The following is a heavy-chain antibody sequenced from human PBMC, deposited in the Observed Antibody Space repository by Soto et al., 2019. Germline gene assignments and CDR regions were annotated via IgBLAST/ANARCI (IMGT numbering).Heavy chain of an antibody. D-gene: IGHD2-2*01. Sequence: SETLSLTCTVSGGSISSGGYYWSWIRQHPGKGLEWIGYIYYSGSTYYNPSLKSRVTISVDTSKNQFSLKLSSVTAADTAVYYCARQSTSHSARVDYWGQGTLVTVSS. V-gene: IGHV4-31*03. J-gene: IGHJ4*02. CDR1: GGSISSGGYY. CDR3: ARQSTSHSARVDY. CDR2: IYYSGST.